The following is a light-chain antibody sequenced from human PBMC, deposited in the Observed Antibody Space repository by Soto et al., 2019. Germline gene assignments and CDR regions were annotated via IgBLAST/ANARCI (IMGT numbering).Light chain of an antibody. CDR1: SNDIGAYKY. V-gene: IGLV2-14*01. Sequence: SVLAQPASVSGSPGQSITISCTGSSNDIGAYKYVSWYQQYPGKAPKLIIFEVSNRPSGVSNRFSGSKSGNTASLTIAGLQAEHEADYHCSSYTTGSTLYVFGGGTKVT. CDR2: EVS. J-gene: IGLJ1*01. CDR3: SSYTTGSTLYV.